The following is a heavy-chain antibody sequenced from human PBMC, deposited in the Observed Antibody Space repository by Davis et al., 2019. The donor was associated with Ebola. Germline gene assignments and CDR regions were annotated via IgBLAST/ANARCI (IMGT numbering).Heavy chain of an antibody. Sequence: GESLKISCAGSGFTFSSYSMNWVRQAPGKGLEWVSYISSSGSDIYYAESVRGRFTISRDNAKNSLFLQMNSLRDEDTAVYYCARDLSIAARPVFDSWGQGTLVTVSS. D-gene: IGHD6-6*01. CDR3: ARDLSIAARPVFDS. CDR1: GFTFSSYS. J-gene: IGHJ4*02. V-gene: IGHV3-21*05. CDR2: ISSSGSDI.